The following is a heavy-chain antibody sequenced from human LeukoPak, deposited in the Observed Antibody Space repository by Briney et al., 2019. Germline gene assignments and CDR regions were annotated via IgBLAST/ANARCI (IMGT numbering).Heavy chain of an antibody. Sequence: GESLKISCKASGYSFTSYWNGWVRQMPGKGLECMGIIYPGDSDTRYSPSFQGQVTISADKSNSTAYLQWSSLKASDTAMYYCARHKDVRVGADYYYYYYMDVWGKGTTVTVSS. J-gene: IGHJ6*03. D-gene: IGHD1-26*01. CDR1: GYSFTSYW. V-gene: IGHV5-51*01. CDR3: ARHKDVRVGADYYYYYYMDV. CDR2: IYPGDSDT.